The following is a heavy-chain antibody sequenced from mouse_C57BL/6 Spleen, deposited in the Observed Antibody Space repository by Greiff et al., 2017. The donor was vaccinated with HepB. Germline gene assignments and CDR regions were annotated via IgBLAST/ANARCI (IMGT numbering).Heavy chain of an antibody. Sequence: QVQLQQSGAELVRPGASVKLSCKASGYTFTDYYINWVKQRPGQGLEWIARIYPGSGNTYYNEKFKGKATLTAEKSSSTAYMQLSSLTSEDSAVYFCARDSYYYGSSDYWGQGTTLTVSS. V-gene: IGHV1-76*01. D-gene: IGHD1-1*01. CDR2: IYPGSGNT. J-gene: IGHJ2*01. CDR1: GYTFTDYY. CDR3: ARDSYYYGSSDY.